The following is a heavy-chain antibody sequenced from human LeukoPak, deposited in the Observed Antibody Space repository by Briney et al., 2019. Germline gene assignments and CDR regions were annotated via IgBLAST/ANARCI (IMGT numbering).Heavy chain of an antibody. CDR2: IYYSGST. D-gene: IGHD3-22*01. V-gene: IGHV4-59*01. Sequence: SETLSLTCTVSGGSISSYYWSWIRQPPGKGLEWIGYIYYSGSTNYNPSLKSRVTISVDTSKNQFSLKLSSVTAADTAVYHCARERPNYYDSSGYYSKNYYYYMDVWGKGTTVTVSS. CDR3: ARERPNYYDSSGYYSKNYYYYMDV. CDR1: GGSISSYY. J-gene: IGHJ6*03.